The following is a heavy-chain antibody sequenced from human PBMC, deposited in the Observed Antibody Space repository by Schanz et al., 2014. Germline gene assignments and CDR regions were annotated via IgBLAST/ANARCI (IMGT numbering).Heavy chain of an antibody. V-gene: IGHV1-69*04. D-gene: IGHD3-10*01. CDR1: GGTFSSFG. Sequence: VQLEQSGAEVKKPGSSVKVSCKASGGTFSSFGINWVRQAPGQGLEWMGRIIPSLGLAKYEQKFQGRVTITADKSTSTAYMELTSLRSEDTAVYYCARAKRFGDMDVWGQGTTVTVSS. CDR3: ARAKRFGDMDV. CDR2: IIPSLGLA. J-gene: IGHJ6*02.